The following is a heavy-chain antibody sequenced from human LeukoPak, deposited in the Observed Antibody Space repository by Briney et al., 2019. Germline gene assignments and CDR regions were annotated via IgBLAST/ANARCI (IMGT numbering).Heavy chain of an antibody. CDR1: GGSFSGYY. CDR2: INHSGST. J-gene: IGHJ4*02. D-gene: IGHD5-12*01. CDR3: ARGWNSGYDQTFDY. V-gene: IGHV4-34*01. Sequence: SETLSLTCAVYGGSFSGYYWSWIRQPPGKGLEWIGEINHSGSTNYNPSLKSRVTISVDTSKNQFSLKLSSVTAADTAVYYCARGWNSGYDQTFDYWGQGTLVTVPS.